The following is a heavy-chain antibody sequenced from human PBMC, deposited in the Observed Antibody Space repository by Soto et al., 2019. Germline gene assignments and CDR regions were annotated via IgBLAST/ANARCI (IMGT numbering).Heavy chain of an antibody. Sequence: SETLSLTCTVYGGSFTSFYWSWIRQSPGKGLEWIGKIHYSGTTNYNPSLKSRVTISVDRSKNQFSLKLSSVTAADTAVYYCARHFSVDYFDYWGQGALVTVSS. CDR3: ARHFSVDYFDY. V-gene: IGHV4-34*01. CDR1: GGSFTSFY. CDR2: IHYSGTT. J-gene: IGHJ4*02.